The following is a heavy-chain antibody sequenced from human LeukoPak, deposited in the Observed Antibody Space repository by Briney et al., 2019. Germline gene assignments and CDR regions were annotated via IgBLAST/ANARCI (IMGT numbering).Heavy chain of an antibody. V-gene: IGHV3-23*01. Sequence: GGSLTLSWAASGFTFSSYAMSWVRLAPGKGLELVSAISGSCGSTYYADSVKDRSTISTDNSNNTLYLQMNSLISDDPAVYYSSKKYGGSRQEWLAPFDYWGEGTLVTASS. CDR1: GFTFSSYA. CDR2: ISGSCGST. CDR3: SKKYGGSRQEWLAPFDY. D-gene: IGHD6-19*01. J-gene: IGHJ4*02.